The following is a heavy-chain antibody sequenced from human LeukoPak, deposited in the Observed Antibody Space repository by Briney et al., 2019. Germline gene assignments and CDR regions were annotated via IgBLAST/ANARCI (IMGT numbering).Heavy chain of an antibody. CDR1: GFTFSDYN. V-gene: IGHV3-21*01. CDR3: ASFRTGYSYYFDY. D-gene: IGHD3/OR15-3a*01. CDR2: ISPSGRSI. Sequence: GGSLRLSCAASGFTFSDYNMNWVRQTPGRWLEKVSSISPSGRSISYADSVKGRFTISRDNAKNSLYLQMSSLRAEDTAVYYCASFRTGYSYYFDYWGQGILVTVSS. J-gene: IGHJ4*02.